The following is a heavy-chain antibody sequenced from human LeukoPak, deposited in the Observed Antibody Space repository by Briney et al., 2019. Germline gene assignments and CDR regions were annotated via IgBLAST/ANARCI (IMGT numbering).Heavy chain of an antibody. J-gene: IGHJ6*02. Sequence: GESLKISCKGSGYSFTSYWIGWVRQMPGKGLEWIGIIYPGDSYTRYSPSFQGPVTISADNTITTAHPQCSSLQPSDTAMYYCATLHTDAVAAPGPPNGMDVWGPRTTVTASS. CDR2: IYPGDSYT. D-gene: IGHD2-15*01. CDR3: ATLHTDAVAAPGPPNGMDV. CDR1: GYSFTSYW. V-gene: IGHV5-51*01.